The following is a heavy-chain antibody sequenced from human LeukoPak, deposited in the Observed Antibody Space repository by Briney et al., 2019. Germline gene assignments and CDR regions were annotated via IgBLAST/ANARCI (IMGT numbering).Heavy chain of an antibody. Sequence: GGSLRLSRAASGFTVSSNYMSWVRQAPGKGLEWVSVIYSGGSTYYADSVKGRFTISRDNSKNTLYLQMNSLRAEDTAVYYCAGGEDSSSSSYYYYMDVWGKGTTVTVSS. V-gene: IGHV3-66*02. CDR1: GFTVSSNY. J-gene: IGHJ6*03. CDR3: AGGEDSSSSSYYYYMDV. D-gene: IGHD6-6*01. CDR2: IYSGGST.